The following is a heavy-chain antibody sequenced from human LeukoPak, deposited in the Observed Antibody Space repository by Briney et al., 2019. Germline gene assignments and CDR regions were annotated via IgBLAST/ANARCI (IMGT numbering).Heavy chain of an antibody. CDR3: ARDQGDAIVVVPSGSGWFDP. J-gene: IGHJ5*02. CDR2: IIPIFGTA. Sequence: ASVKVSCKASGYTFTSYAMNWVRQAPGQGLEWMGGIIPIFGTANYAQKFQGRVTITADESTSTAYMELSSLRSEDTAVYYCARDQGDAIVVVPSGSGWFDPWGQGTLVTVSS. V-gene: IGHV1-69*13. CDR1: GYTFTSYA. D-gene: IGHD2-2*01.